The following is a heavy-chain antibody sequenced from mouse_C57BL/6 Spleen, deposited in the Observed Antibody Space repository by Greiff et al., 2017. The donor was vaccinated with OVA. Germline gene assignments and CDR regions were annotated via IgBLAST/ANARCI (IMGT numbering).Heavy chain of an antibody. Sequence: VQLKQSGPELVKPGDSVKISCKASGYSFTGYFMNWVMQSHGKSLEWIGRINPYHGDTLYNQKFKGTATLTVDKSSSTAHMELRSLTSEDSAVYYCASWDYGCSSIYYGYWGQGTTLTVSS. J-gene: IGHJ2*01. CDR3: ASWDYGCSSIYYGY. CDR2: INPYHGDT. D-gene: IGHD1-1*01. CDR1: GYSFTGYF. V-gene: IGHV1-20*01.